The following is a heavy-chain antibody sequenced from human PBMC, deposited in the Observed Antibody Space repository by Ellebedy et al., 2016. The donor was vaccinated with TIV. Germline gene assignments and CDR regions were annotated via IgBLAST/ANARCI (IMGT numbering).Heavy chain of an antibody. V-gene: IGHV4-61*08. CDR1: GVSIRSGASS. CDR2: IYYSADT. D-gene: IGHD3-9*01. J-gene: IGHJ6*02. CDR3: ARDLRKGGMDV. Sequence: SETLSLXXTMTGVSIRSGASSWSWIRQPPGKGLEWIGYIYYSADTNYNPSLKSRVTISVDTSKKQVSLKLSSVTAADTAVYYCARDLRKGGMDVWGQGTTVTVSS.